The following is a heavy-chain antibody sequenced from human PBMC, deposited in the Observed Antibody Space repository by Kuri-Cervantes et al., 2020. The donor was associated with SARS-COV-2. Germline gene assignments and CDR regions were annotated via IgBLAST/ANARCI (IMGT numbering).Heavy chain of an antibody. V-gene: IGHV3-21*01. Sequence: GESLKISCAASGFTFSSYSMNWVRQAPGKGLEWVSSISSSSSYIYYADSVKGRFTISRDNAKNSLYLQMNSLRAEDTAVYYCARSYTAMDPRLLAYYYYGMDVWGQGTTVTVSS. CDR2: ISSSSSYI. CDR3: ARSYTAMDPRLLAYYYYGMDV. J-gene: IGHJ6*02. D-gene: IGHD5-18*01. CDR1: GFTFSSYS.